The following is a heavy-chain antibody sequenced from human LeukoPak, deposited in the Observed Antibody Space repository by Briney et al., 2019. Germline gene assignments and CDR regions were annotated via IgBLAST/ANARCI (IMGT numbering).Heavy chain of an antibody. CDR3: ARGDYYGSGSYYNVDYMDV. CDR2: MNPSSGNT. J-gene: IGHJ6*03. CDR1: GYTFTSYD. Sequence: ASVTVSCKASGYTFTSYDINWVRQATGQGLEWMGWMNPSSGNTGYAQKFQGRVTMTRNTSISTAYMELSSLRSEDTAVYYCARGDYYGSGSYYNVDYMDVWGKGTTVTISS. V-gene: IGHV1-8*01. D-gene: IGHD3-10*01.